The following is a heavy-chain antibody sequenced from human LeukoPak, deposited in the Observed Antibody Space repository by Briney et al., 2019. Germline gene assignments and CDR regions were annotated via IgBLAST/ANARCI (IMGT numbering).Heavy chain of an antibody. J-gene: IGHJ3*02. CDR1: GFTFSSYG. D-gene: IGHD3-16*01. V-gene: IGHV3-23*01. Sequence: GGSLRLSCAASGFTFSSYGMSWVRQAPGKGLEWVSAISGSGGSTYYADSVKGRFTISRDNSKNTLYLQMNSLRAEDTAVFYCAKDRDDYVWGSYLGAFDIWGQGTMVTVSS. CDR2: ISGSGGST. CDR3: AKDRDDYVWGSYLGAFDI.